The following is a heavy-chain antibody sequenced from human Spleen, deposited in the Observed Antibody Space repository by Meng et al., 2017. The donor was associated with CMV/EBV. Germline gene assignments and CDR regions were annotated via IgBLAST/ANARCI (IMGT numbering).Heavy chain of an antibody. CDR2: FAYGGRT. V-gene: IGHV4-39*01. CDR1: GAPISSDAYF. CDR3: ARAEGSGWFGYYYYGLDV. D-gene: IGHD6-19*01. J-gene: IGHJ6*02. Sequence: SETLSLTCTVSGAPISSDAYFWGWIRQPPGKGLEWIGSFAYGGRTYYNPSLQSRVTISVDTSKNQFSLNLSSVTAADTALYYCARAEGSGWFGYYYYGLDVWGQGTTVTVSS.